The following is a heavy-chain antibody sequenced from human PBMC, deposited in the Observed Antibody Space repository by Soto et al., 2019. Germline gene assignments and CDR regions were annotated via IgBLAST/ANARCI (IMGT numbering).Heavy chain of an antibody. D-gene: IGHD2-15*01. Sequence: GGSLRLSCAASGFTFSSYAMSWVRQAPGKGLEWVSAISGSGGSTYYADSVKGRFTISRDNSKNTLYLQMNSLRAEDTAVYYCASPPQGYCSGGSCRGNYWGQGTLVTVSS. J-gene: IGHJ4*02. CDR1: GFTFSSYA. V-gene: IGHV3-23*01. CDR2: ISGSGGST. CDR3: ASPPQGYCSGGSCRGNY.